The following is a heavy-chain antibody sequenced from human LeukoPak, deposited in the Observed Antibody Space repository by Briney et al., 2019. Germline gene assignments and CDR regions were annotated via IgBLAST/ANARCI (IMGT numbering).Heavy chain of an antibody. V-gene: IGHV3-9*01. CDR1: GFTFDDYA. J-gene: IGHJ6*03. D-gene: IGHD6-13*01. CDR2: ITWNSGSI. Sequence: GGSLRLSCPTSGFTFDDYAMHWLRQAPANGLEGVSGITWNSGSIGYADSVKGRFTISRDNAKNSLYLQMTSLRAENTAFYYCAKDIASSVRYYMGVWGKGTTVTVSS. CDR3: AKDIASSVRYYMGV.